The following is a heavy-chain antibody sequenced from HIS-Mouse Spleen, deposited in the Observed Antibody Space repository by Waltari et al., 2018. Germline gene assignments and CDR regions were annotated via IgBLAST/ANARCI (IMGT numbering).Heavy chain of an antibody. V-gene: IGHV4-34*01. D-gene: IGHD6-13*01. CDR1: GGSFSGYY. J-gene: IGHJ4*02. CDR3: ARGKGSSSWYYVDY. CDR2: INHSGST. Sequence: QLQLQQWGAGLLKPSESLSLTCAVYGGSFSGYYWSWIRQPPGKGLEWIGEINHSGSTNYNPALKRRVTIAVDTSKNQFSRKRGSVNAADTAVYYCARGKGSSSWYYVDYWGQGTLVTVSS.